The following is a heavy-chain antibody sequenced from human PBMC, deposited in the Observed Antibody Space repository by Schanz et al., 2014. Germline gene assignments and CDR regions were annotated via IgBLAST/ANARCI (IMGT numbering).Heavy chain of an antibody. CDR3: ARSTGDFPGWFDS. V-gene: IGHV4-28*01. CDR1: GYSISRSNW. D-gene: IGHD4-17*01. CDR2: IYYSGNP. Sequence: QVQLQESGPGLVKPSDTLSLTCAVSGYSISRSNWWGWIRQPPGKGLEFIGYIYYSGNPYYNPSPKRRVPISVDRSKNKFSLILNSVTAADTAVYYCARSTGDFPGWFDSWGQGTLVTVSS. J-gene: IGHJ5*01.